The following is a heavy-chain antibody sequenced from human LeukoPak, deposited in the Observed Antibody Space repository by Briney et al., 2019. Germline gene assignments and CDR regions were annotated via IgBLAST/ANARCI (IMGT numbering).Heavy chain of an antibody. Sequence: SETLSLTCTVSGGSISSYYWSWIRQPPGKGPEWIGYIYYSGSTNYNPSLKSRVTISVDTSKNQFSLKLSSVTAADTAVYYCARRASRSSSSWYFDLWGRGTLVTVSS. J-gene: IGHJ2*01. CDR2: IYYSGST. D-gene: IGHD6-6*01. CDR3: ARRASRSSSSWYFDL. V-gene: IGHV4-59*08. CDR1: GGSISSYY.